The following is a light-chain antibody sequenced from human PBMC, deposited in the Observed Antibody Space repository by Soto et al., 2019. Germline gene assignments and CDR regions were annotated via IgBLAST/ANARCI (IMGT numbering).Light chain of an antibody. CDR2: EVT. CDR3: NSYAGSNNFVV. CDR1: SSDVGGYNY. Sequence: QSALTQPPSASGSPGQSVTISCAGTSSDVGGYNYVSWYQQHPGKAPKLVIYEVTKRPSGVPDRFSGSKSDITASLTVSGLQAEDEADYYCNSYAGSNNFVVFGGGTKVTVL. J-gene: IGLJ2*01. V-gene: IGLV2-8*01.